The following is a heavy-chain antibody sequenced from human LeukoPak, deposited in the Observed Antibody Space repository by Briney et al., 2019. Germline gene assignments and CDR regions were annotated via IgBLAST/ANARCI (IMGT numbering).Heavy chain of an antibody. CDR2: ISSQSVYI. Sequence: GGSLRLSCEASGFTFNIYSMNSVRQVPGKGLECVSSISSQSVYIYYADSVKGRFAISRDNAKKSLYLQMNSLTAEDTAVYFCSRDLDCTVTTCFDGDDGFDIWGRGTMVTVSS. CDR3: SRDLDCTVTTCFDGDDGFDI. J-gene: IGHJ3*02. V-gene: IGHV3-21*01. D-gene: IGHD2-8*02. CDR1: GFTFNIYS.